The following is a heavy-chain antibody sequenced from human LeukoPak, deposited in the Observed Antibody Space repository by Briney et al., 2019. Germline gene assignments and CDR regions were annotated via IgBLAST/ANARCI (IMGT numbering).Heavy chain of an antibody. CDR3: AKLAVYDILTGYYKNWFDP. CDR2: VSGSGDTT. Sequence: GSLRLSCAASGLTFSNFAMTWVRQAPGKGLEWVSGVSGSGDTTYYADSVRGRFTISRENSKNILYLQMNSLRAEDTALYFCAKLAVYDILTGYYKNWFDPWGQGTLVSVSS. J-gene: IGHJ5*02. D-gene: IGHD3-9*01. CDR1: GLTFSNFA. V-gene: IGHV3-23*01.